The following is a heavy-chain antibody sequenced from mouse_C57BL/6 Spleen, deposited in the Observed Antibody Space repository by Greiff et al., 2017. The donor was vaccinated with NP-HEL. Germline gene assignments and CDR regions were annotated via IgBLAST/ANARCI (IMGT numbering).Heavy chain of an antibody. J-gene: IGHJ2*01. Sequence: VQLQQPGAELVRPGTSVKLSCKASGYTFTSYWMHWVKQRPGQGLEWIGVIDPSDSYTNYNQKFKGKATLTVDTSSSTAYMQLSSLTSEDSAVYYWARRITTLVADYWGQGTTLTVSS. V-gene: IGHV1-59*01. D-gene: IGHD1-1*01. CDR2: IDPSDSYT. CDR3: ARRITTLVADY. CDR1: GYTFTSYW.